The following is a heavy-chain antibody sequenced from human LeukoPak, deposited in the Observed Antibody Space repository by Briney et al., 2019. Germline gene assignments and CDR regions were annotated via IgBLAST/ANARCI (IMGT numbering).Heavy chain of an antibody. J-gene: IGHJ4*02. D-gene: IGHD3-10*01. Sequence: KTSETLSLTCTVSGGSISSYYWSWIRQPAGKGLEWIGRIYTSGSTNYNPSLKSRVTMSVDTSKNQFSLKLSSVTAADTAVYYCARADDYYGSGSLDYWGQGTLVTVSS. CDR1: GGSISSYY. CDR2: IYTSGST. V-gene: IGHV4-4*07. CDR3: ARADDYYGSGSLDY.